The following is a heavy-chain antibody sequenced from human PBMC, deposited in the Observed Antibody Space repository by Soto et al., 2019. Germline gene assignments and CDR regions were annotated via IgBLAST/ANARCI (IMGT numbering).Heavy chain of an antibody. J-gene: IGHJ4*02. CDR2: ISTYNGNT. D-gene: IGHD5-18*01. Sequence: ASVKVSRKASGYTFTTYGVTWVRQAPGQGRERVGWISTYNGNTNYAQKLQGRGTMTTDTSPSTAYMELRSLRSDDTAVYFCASGYINGNHFDSWGQGTLVTVSS. V-gene: IGHV1-18*01. CDR3: ASGYINGNHFDS. CDR1: GYTFTTYG.